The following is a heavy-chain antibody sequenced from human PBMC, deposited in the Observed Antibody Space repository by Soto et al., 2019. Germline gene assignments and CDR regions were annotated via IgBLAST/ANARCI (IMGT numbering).Heavy chain of an antibody. Sequence: SETLSLTCSVSGDSVSSSNYYWSWIRQTPGKGLEWIGYIYHSGSTNYNPSLKNRVSISVDTSQNQFSLNLSSVTAADTAVYYCARRRGALRILYYYGMDVWGQGTTVTVSS. CDR2: IYHSGST. V-gene: IGHV4-61*01. CDR1: GDSVSSSNYY. D-gene: IGHD1-26*01. J-gene: IGHJ6*02. CDR3: ARRRGALRILYYYGMDV.